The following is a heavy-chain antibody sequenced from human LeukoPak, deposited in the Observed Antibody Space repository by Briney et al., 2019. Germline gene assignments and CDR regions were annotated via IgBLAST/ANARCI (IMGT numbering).Heavy chain of an antibody. CDR1: GFTFSTYG. D-gene: IGHD1-14*01. CDR2: ISGSGGST. Sequence: PGGSLRLSCAASGFTFSTYGMSWVRQAPGKGLEWVSAISGSGGSTYYADSVKGRFTISRDTSKNTLYLQMNSLRAEDTAVYYCAKVLWVNQVLFDYWGQGTLVTVSS. V-gene: IGHV3-23*01. CDR3: AKVLWVNQVLFDY. J-gene: IGHJ4*02.